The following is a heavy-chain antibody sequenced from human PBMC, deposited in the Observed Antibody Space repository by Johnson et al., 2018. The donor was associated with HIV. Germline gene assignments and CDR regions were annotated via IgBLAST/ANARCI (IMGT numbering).Heavy chain of an antibody. CDR2: VRSKADNYAT. D-gene: IGHD3-10*01. V-gene: IGHV3-73*01. Sequence: VQLVESGGGVVQPGRSLRLSCAASGFTFSSYAIHWVRQASGKGLEWVGRVRSKADNYATAYADSVKGRFTISRDNSKNFLYLQMNSLRPEDTALYYCARARGFGGPGSPGAFDIWGQGTMVTISS. J-gene: IGHJ3*02. CDR1: GFTFSSYA. CDR3: ARARGFGGPGSPGAFDI.